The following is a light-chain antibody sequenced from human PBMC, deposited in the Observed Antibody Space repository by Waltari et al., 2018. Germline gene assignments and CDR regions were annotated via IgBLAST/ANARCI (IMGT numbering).Light chain of an antibody. V-gene: IGKV4-1*01. CDR3: QQYYTNSYT. CDR2: WAS. CDR1: QSVLYSSNNKNY. Sequence: DIVMTQSPDSLPVSLGERATINCKSSQSVLYSSNNKNYLAWYQQKPGQPPKLLIYWASTRESGVPERFSGSGSGTDFTLTISSLQAEDVAVYYCQQYYTNSYTFGQGTKLEIK. J-gene: IGKJ2*01.